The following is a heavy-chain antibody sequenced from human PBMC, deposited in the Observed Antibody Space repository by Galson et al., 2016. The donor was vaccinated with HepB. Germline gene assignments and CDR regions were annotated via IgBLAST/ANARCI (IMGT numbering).Heavy chain of an antibody. D-gene: IGHD2-21*01. CDR2: IDWDNDK. V-gene: IGHV2-70*20. CDR1: GFSLNTRGMC. CDR3: ARTSIVVAFMGAFDI. J-gene: IGHJ3*02. Sequence: PALVKPTQTLTLTCNFSGFSLNTRGMCVSWVRQPPGKALEWLASIDWDNDKYYNTSLKTRLTISKDTSKNQVVLTVTNMDPVDTATYYCARTSIVVAFMGAFDIWGQGTTVTVSS.